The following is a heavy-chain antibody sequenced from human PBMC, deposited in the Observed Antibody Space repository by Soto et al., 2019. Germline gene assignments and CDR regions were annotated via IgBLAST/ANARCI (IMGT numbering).Heavy chain of an antibody. V-gene: IGHV1-3*01. J-gene: IGHJ6*02. Sequence: EASVKVSCKASGYTFTSYGIHWVRQAPGQRLEWTGWINAGNGNTKYSEKFQGRVTITRDTSASTAYLELSSLGSEDTAVYYCARDPNDSSAYYHHYYYGMDVWGQGTTVTVSS. CDR1: GYTFTSYG. CDR2: INAGNGNT. D-gene: IGHD3-22*01. CDR3: ARDPNDSSAYYHHYYYGMDV.